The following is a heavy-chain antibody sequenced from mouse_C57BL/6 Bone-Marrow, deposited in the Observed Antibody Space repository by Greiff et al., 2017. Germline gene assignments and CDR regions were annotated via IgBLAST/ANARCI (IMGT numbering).Heavy chain of an antibody. Sequence: VQLQQSGAELVKPGASVKLSCTASGFNIKDYYMHWVKQRTEQGLEWIGRIDPEDGETKYAPKFQGKATLTADTSSNTAYLQLSSLTSEDTAVYYCASLLWLQDYAMDYWGQGTSVTVSS. D-gene: IGHD2-2*01. J-gene: IGHJ4*01. CDR3: ASLLWLQDYAMDY. CDR1: GFNIKDYY. V-gene: IGHV14-2*01. CDR2: IDPEDGET.